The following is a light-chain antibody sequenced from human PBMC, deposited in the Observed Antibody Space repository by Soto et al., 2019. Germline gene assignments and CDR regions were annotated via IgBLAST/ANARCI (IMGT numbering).Light chain of an antibody. CDR2: GAS. CDR1: QSVSSN. CDR3: QQYDGWPLT. J-gene: IGKJ4*01. Sequence: EIVMTQSPATLSVSPGERATLSCRASQSVSSNLAWYQQTPGQPPRLLIYGASTRASGIPARFSGSGSGTELTLTISSLQSEDFAVYYCQQYDGWPLTFGGGTKMEIK. V-gene: IGKV3-15*01.